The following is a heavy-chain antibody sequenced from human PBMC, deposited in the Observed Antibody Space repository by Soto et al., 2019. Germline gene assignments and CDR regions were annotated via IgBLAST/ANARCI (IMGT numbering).Heavy chain of an antibody. D-gene: IGHD3-10*01. CDR1: GGSFSGYQ. V-gene: IGHV4-34*01. Sequence: QVQLQQWGAGLLKPSETLSLTCAVYGGSFSGYQWTWIRQTPGKGLEWIGEINDSGNINYNPSLKCRVTILVDTATKQICLPLSSVTAADTAVYYCARGLILWFGELSRRGGYYYYMDVWGKGTSVTVSS. J-gene: IGHJ6*03. CDR3: ARGLILWFGELSRRGGYYYYMDV. CDR2: INDSGNI.